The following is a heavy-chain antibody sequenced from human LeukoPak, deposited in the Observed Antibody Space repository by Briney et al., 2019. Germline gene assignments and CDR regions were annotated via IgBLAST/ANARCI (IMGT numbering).Heavy chain of an antibody. D-gene: IGHD3-16*01. CDR2: ISYNGRNN. V-gene: IGHV3-30*18. CDR1: GFTFYSYG. Sequence: GGSLRLSCAASGFTFYSYGMHWVRQAPGKGLEWVALISYNGRNNYYADSVKGRFTISRDNSKNTLYLQVSSLRTEDTAVYFCAKDNRGYFDFWGQGTLVTVFS. CDR3: AKDNRGYFDF. J-gene: IGHJ4*02.